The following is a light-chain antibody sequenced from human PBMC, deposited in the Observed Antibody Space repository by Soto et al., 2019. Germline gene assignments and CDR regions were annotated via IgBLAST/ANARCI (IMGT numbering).Light chain of an antibody. CDR1: QSINTW. CDR3: QQEDTYSPWT. CDR2: DAS. V-gene: IGKV1-5*01. J-gene: IGKJ1*01. Sequence: DIQMTQSPSTLSASVGDRVTITCRASQSINTWLAWYQQKPGKAPKLLIYDASTLKIGVPSRFSGSGSGTEFTLNISSLQPDDFATYYCQQEDTYSPWTFGRGTRVEIK.